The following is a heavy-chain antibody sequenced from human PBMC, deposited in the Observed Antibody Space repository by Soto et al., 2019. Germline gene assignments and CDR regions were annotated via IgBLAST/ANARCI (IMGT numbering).Heavy chain of an antibody. J-gene: IGHJ6*02. CDR2: ISYDGSNK. CDR3: EKDPGTRDGYNPYYYYGMDV. V-gene: IGHV3-30*18. Sequence: SLRLSCAASGFTFSSYGMHWVRQAPGKGLEWEADISYDGSNKYYADSVKGRFTISRDNSKNTLYLQMNSLRAEDTAVYYCEKDPGTRDGYNPYYYYGMDVWGQGTTVTVSS. CDR1: GFTFSSYG. D-gene: IGHD5-12*01.